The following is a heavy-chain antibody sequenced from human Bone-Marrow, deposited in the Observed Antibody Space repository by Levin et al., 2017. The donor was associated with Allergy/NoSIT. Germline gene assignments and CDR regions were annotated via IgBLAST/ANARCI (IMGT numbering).Heavy chain of an antibody. CDR2: ISGRGGNT. CDR3: AKGGEGPLLSENYHYGMDV. V-gene: IGHV3-23*01. J-gene: IGHJ6*02. D-gene: IGHD3-16*01. Sequence: PGGSLRLSCAASGFTFSNYAMTWVRQAPGKGLEWVSTISGRGGNTYYADSVKGRFTISRDNSKNTLYLQMNSLRAEDTAVYSCAKGGEGPLLSENYHYGMDVWGQGTTVTVSS. CDR1: GFTFSNYA.